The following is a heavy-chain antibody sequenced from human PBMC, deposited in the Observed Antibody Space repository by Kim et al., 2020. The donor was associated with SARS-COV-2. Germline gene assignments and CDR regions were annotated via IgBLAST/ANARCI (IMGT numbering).Heavy chain of an antibody. CDR2: TRNKANSYTT. V-gene: IGHV3-72*01. CDR1: GFTFSDHY. CDR3: ARSIVGATHYYYGMDV. Sequence: GGSLRLSCAASGFTFSDHYMDWGRQAPGKGLEWVGRTRNKANSYTTEYAASVKGRFTISRDDSKNSLYLQMNSLKTEDTAVYYCARSIVGATHYYYGMDVWGQGTTVTVSS. J-gene: IGHJ6*02. D-gene: IGHD1-26*01.